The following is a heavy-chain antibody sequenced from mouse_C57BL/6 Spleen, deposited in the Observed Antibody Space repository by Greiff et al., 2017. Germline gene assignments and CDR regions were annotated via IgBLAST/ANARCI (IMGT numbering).Heavy chain of an antibody. CDR2: FYPGDGDT. D-gene: IGHD1-1*01. CDR1: GYAFSSYW. J-gene: IGHJ4*01. CDR3: ASVVAPYYAMDY. V-gene: IGHV1-80*01. Sequence: QVQLQQSGAELVKPGASVKISCKASGYAFSSYWMNWVKQRPGKGLEWIGQFYPGDGDTNYNGKFKGKATLTADKSSSTAYMQLSSLTSEDSAVYFCASVVAPYYAMDYWGQGTSVTVSS.